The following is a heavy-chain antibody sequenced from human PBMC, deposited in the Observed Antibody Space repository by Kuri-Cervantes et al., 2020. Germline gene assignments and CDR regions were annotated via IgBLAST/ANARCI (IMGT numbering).Heavy chain of an antibody. D-gene: IGHD3-10*01. V-gene: IGHV3-30*18. Sequence: GESLKISCAASGFTFSSYGMNWVRQAPGKGLEWVAVISYDGSNKYYADSVKGRFTISRDNSKNTLYLQMNSLRAEDTAVYYCAKAWPLVRVVFSFYYYYYCMDVWGKGTTVTVSS. CDR1: GFTFSSYG. J-gene: IGHJ6*04. CDR2: ISYDGSNK. CDR3: AKAWPLVRVVFSFYYYYYCMDV.